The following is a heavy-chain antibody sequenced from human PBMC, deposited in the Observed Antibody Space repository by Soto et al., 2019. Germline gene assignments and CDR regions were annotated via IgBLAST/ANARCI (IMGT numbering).Heavy chain of an antibody. CDR1: GFTFDDYA. Sequence: PGGSLRLSCAASGFTFDDYAMHWVRQAPGKGLEWVSGISWNSGSIGYADSVKGRFTISRDNAKNSLYLQMNSLRAEDTALYYCAKGAFVTITSEYFQHWGQGTLVTVSS. CDR2: ISWNSGSI. D-gene: IGHD5-12*01. CDR3: AKGAFVTITSEYFQH. J-gene: IGHJ1*01. V-gene: IGHV3-9*01.